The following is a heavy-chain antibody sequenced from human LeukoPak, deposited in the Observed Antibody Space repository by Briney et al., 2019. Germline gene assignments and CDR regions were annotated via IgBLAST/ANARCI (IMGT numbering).Heavy chain of an antibody. CDR1: GYSFTSYW. CDR3: ARFQYDSSGYLPHDAFDI. V-gene: IGHV5-51*01. J-gene: IGHJ3*02. D-gene: IGHD3-22*01. Sequence: GESLKISCKGSGYSFTSYWIGWVRQMPGKGLEWMGIIYPGDSDTRYSPSFQGQVTISADKSISTAYLQWSSPKASDTAMYYCARFQYDSSGYLPHDAFDIWGQGTMVTVSS. CDR2: IYPGDSDT.